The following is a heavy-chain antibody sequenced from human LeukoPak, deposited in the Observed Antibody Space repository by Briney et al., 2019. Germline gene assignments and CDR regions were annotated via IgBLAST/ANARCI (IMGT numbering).Heavy chain of an antibody. CDR2: IRYDGSNK. V-gene: IGHV3-30*02. CDR1: GFTFSSYG. J-gene: IGHJ5*02. CDR3: ARGYGDYASFDP. D-gene: IGHD4-17*01. Sequence: GGSLRLSCAASGFTFSSYGMHWVRQAPGKGLEWVAFIRYDGSNKYYADSVKGRFTISRDNSKNTLYLQMNSLRAEDTAVYYCARGYGDYASFDPWGQGTLVTVSS.